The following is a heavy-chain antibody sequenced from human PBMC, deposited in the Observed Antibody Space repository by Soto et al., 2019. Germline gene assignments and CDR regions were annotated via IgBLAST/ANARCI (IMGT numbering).Heavy chain of an antibody. CDR1: GGTFSNSA. Sequence: QVQLVQSGAEVKKPGSSVKVSCKASGGTFSNSAISWVRQAPGQGLEWMGGIIPSFATGNSAPEFQGRLTITADKSTTTACMELSSLRSEDTAVYYCARSYYGSGSYWFYGMDVWGQGTTVTVSS. J-gene: IGHJ6*02. CDR2: IIPSFATG. CDR3: ARSYYGSGSYWFYGMDV. D-gene: IGHD3-10*01. V-gene: IGHV1-69*06.